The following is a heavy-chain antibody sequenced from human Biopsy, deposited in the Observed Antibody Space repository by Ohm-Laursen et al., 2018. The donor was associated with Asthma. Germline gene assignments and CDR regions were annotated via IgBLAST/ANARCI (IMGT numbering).Heavy chain of an antibody. CDR3: ARGGYYGDRRLHNGLDV. V-gene: IGHV1-69*01. CDR1: GDILSSFG. Sequence: GSSVKVSCKAHGDILSSFGIKWVRKAPGQGLEWMGGVIPIYGTTHTAQKFQGRVAITADESTSTAYMELTSLRKEDTAVYYCARGGYYGDRRLHNGLDVWGQGTTVTVPS. D-gene: IGHD4-17*01. J-gene: IGHJ6*02. CDR2: VIPIYGTT.